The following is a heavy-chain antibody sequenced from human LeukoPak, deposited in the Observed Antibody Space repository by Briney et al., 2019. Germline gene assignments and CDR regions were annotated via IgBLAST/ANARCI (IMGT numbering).Heavy chain of an antibody. CDR1: GFTFNTYT. Sequence: GGSLRLSCAASGFTFNTYTMNWVRQAPGKGLEWVSAINGRGDSTFYADSVKGQFTISRDNSKSTVYLQMNSLRADDTAVYYCAKERQTGDYFTSDFWGQGTLVTVSS. J-gene: IGHJ4*02. CDR3: AKERQTGDYFTSDF. D-gene: IGHD4-17*01. CDR2: INGRGDST. V-gene: IGHV3-23*01.